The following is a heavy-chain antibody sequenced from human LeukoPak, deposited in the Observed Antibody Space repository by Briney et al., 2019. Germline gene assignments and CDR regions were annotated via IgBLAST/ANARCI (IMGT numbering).Heavy chain of an antibody. Sequence: TGGSLRLSCAASGFTFSSNGMHWVRQAPGKGLEWVAVIWYDGSEEYYADSVKGRFTIFRDNSKNTLYLQMNSLRAEDTAVYYCARDSQDCLDYWGQGTLVTVSS. D-gene: IGHD3/OR15-3a*01. CDR1: GFTFSSNG. CDR3: ARDSQDCLDY. CDR2: IWYDGSEE. V-gene: IGHV3-33*01. J-gene: IGHJ4*02.